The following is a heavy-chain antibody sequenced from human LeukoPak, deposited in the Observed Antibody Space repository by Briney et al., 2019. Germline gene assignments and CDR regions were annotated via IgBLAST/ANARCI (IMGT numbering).Heavy chain of an antibody. CDR1: GGSISGYY. CDR2: VYNSEYT. Sequence: PSETLSLTCSVSGGSISGYYWRWIRQPPGKGLEWIAYVYNSEYTNYNPSLKSRASISVDPSKNLCSLRLTSVAAADTAVYYCARHAIYSGGYSFWFDPWGLGTLVTV. V-gene: IGHV4-59*08. CDR3: ARHAIYSGGYSFWFDP. D-gene: IGHD1-26*01. J-gene: IGHJ5*02.